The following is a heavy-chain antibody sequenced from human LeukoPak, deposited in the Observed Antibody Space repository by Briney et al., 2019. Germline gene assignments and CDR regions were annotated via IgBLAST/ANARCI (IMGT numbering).Heavy chain of an antibody. CDR3: ARDDVLSLGISFDL. D-gene: IGHD3-10*02. CDR1: GFTFTTYE. Sequence: GGSLRLSCAASGFTFTTYEMNWVRQAPGKGLEWVSYISGSGSSIYYADSVEGRFTISRDNAKHSLYLQMNSLRAEDTAVYYCARDDVLSLGISFDLWGRGTLVTVSA. J-gene: IGHJ2*01. CDR2: ISGSGSSI. V-gene: IGHV3-48*03.